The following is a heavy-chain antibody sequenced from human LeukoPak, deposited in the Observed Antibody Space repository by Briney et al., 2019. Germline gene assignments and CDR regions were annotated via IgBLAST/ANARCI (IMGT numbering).Heavy chain of an antibody. CDR1: GYTFTSYA. CDR3: ARGMGSGSYSAAYYFDY. V-gene: IGHV1-8*01. Sequence: KVSCKASGYTFTSYAINWVRQAPGQGLEWMGGMNPNSGNTGYAQKFQDRVTMTRNTSISTPYMQMSSLRAEDTAVYYCARGMGSGSYSAAYYFDYWGQGTLVTVSS. D-gene: IGHD3-22*01. J-gene: IGHJ4*02. CDR2: MNPNSGNT.